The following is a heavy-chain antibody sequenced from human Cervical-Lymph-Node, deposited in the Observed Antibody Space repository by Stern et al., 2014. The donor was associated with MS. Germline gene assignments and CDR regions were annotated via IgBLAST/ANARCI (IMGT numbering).Heavy chain of an antibody. CDR2: IYYSGTT. CDR1: GASITSYY. Sequence: QVQLQESGPGLLRPSETLSLTCTLSGASITSYYWSWIRQPPGQGLEWIGYIYYSGTTNYNASLKGRVAIAIDTSKTQFSLRLSSVTAADTAVYYCARATDLWGQGTLVTVSS. J-gene: IGHJ5*02. CDR3: ARATDL. V-gene: IGHV4-59*01.